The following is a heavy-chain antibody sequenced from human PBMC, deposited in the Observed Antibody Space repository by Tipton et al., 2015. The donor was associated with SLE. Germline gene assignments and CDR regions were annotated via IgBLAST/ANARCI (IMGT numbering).Heavy chain of an antibody. J-gene: IGHJ3*02. CDR2: IGTAGDT. Sequence: GSLRLSCAASGFTFSSYDMHWVRQPTGKGLEWVSAIGTAGDTYYQGSVKGRFTISRENAKNSLYLQMNSLRAGDTAVYYCAREYHGRFYVNGAFDIWGQGTMVTVSS. CDR1: GFTFSSYD. V-gene: IGHV3-13*01. CDR3: AREYHGRFYVNGAFDI. D-gene: IGHD1-26*01.